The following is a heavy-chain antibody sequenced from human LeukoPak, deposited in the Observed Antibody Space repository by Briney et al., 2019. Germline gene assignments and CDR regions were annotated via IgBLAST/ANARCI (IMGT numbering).Heavy chain of an antibody. CDR3: AKDNDILTGLGYAMDV. V-gene: IGHV3-30*18. J-gene: IGHJ6*02. CDR1: GFTFSNYG. D-gene: IGHD3-9*01. CDR2: ISNDGRNE. Sequence: PGGSLRLSCAVSGFTFSNYGMQWVRQAPGKGLDWLAVISNDGRNEYYADSVKGRFTISRDNSKNTLYLQMNSLRAEDTAVHYCAKDNDILTGLGYAMDVWGQGTTVTVSS.